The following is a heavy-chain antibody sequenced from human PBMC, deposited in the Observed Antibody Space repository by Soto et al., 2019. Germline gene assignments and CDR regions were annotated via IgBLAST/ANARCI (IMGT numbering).Heavy chain of an antibody. V-gene: IGHV1-46*01. J-gene: IGHJ4*02. CDR1: GYTFANYY. CDR2: INPNDGST. D-gene: IGHD3-9*01. Sequence: ASVKVSCKAFGYTFANYYIHCVRQAPGQGLEWMGIINPNDGSTYYAQSFQGRITVTRDTSTTTVYMELSSLRSEDAAIYYCARRSIIMTGTPFDYWGQGTLVTVSS. CDR3: ARRSIIMTGTPFDY.